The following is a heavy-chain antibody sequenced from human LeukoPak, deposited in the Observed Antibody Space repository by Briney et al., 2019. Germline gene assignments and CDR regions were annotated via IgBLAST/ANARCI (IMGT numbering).Heavy chain of an antibody. CDR2: MNPNSGNT. V-gene: IGHV1-8*01. CDR1: GYTFTSYD. J-gene: IGHJ6*02. CDR3: AAVLGLSYYYGMDV. D-gene: IGHD3-10*01. Sequence: ASVKVSCKDSGYTFTSYDINWVRQATGQGLEWVGWMNPNSGNTGYAQKFQGRVTMTRNTSISTAYMELSSLRSEDTAVYYCAAVLGLSYYYGMDVWGQGTTVTVSS.